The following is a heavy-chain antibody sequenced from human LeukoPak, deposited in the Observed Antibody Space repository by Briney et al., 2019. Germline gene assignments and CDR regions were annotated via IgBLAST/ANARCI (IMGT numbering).Heavy chain of an antibody. Sequence: QPGGSLRLSCAASGFTFSSYSMNWVRQAPGKGLEWVSYISSSGSIIYYADSVKGRFTISRDNAKNSLYLQMNSLRAGDTAVYYCARDLSDGSGRGANNWGQGTLVTVSS. D-gene: IGHD3-10*01. J-gene: IGHJ4*02. CDR1: GFTFSSYS. CDR3: ARDLSDGSGRGANN. CDR2: ISSSGSII. V-gene: IGHV3-48*01.